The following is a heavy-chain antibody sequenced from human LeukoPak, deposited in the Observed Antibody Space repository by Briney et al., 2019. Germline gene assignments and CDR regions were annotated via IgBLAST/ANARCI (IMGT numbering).Heavy chain of an antibody. D-gene: IGHD5-18*01. Sequence: PETLSLTCAVSGGSITSSTYYWGWIRQPPGKGLEWIGTSHFSGSTYYNPSLKSRVAMSVDTSKNHFSLKLSSVTAADTAVYYCATRGHNYGLKWGQGTLVTVSS. V-gene: IGHV4-39*02. CDR3: ATRGHNYGLK. CDR1: GGSITSSTYY. CDR2: SHFSGST. J-gene: IGHJ4*02.